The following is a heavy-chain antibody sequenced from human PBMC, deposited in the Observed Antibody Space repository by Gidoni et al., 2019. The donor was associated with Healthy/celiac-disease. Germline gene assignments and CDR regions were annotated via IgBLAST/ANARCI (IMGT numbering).Heavy chain of an antibody. J-gene: IGHJ4*02. D-gene: IGHD6-13*01. CDR2: INHSGST. CDR3: ARGQRSSSWYVFPAYYFDY. Sequence: QVQLQQWGAGLLKPSETLSLTCAVYGGSFSGYYWSWIRQPPGKGLEWIGEINHSGSTNYNPSLKSRVTISVDTSKNQVSLKLSSVTAADTAVYYCARGQRSSSWYVFPAYYFDYWGQGTLVTVSS. CDR1: GGSFSGYY. V-gene: IGHV4-34*01.